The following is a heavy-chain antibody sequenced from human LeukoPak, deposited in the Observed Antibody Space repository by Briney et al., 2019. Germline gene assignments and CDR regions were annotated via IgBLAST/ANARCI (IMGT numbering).Heavy chain of an antibody. Sequence: QSGGSLRLSCAASGFAFSTYAMSWVRQAPGEGLEWVSTISGSGGRTYYADSVKGRFTISRDNSKNTLSLQMNGLGAEDTAVYYCARVAADFENWGQGTLVTVSS. V-gene: IGHV3-23*01. CDR2: ISGSGGRT. D-gene: IGHD2-15*01. J-gene: IGHJ4*02. CDR1: GFAFSTYA. CDR3: ARVAADFEN.